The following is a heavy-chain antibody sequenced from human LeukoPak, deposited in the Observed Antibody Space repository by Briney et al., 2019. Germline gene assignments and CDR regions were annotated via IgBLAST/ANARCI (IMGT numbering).Heavy chain of an antibody. CDR1: GFTFSNYG. D-gene: IGHD2-2*02. CDR2: ISGSGSAT. Sequence: PGGSLRLSCAASGFTFSNYGMSWVRQAPGKGLEWVSTISGSGSATYNAGSVKGRFTTSRDNSNNTLYLQTSSLRAEDTAVYYCAKTEAPAAIRAGSDYWGQGTLVTVSS. CDR3: AKTEAPAAIRAGSDY. V-gene: IGHV3-23*01. J-gene: IGHJ4*02.